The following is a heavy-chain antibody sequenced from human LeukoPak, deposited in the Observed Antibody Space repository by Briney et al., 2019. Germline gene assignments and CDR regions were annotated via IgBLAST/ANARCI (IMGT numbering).Heavy chain of an antibody. CDR3: ARGVAAAARWFDP. Sequence: KPSETLSLTCTVSDDSITIYYWTWIRQPPGKGLEWIGYIYYSGSTNYNPSLKSRVTISVDTSKNQFSLKLSSVTAADTAVYYCARGVAAAARWFDPWGQGTLVTVSS. J-gene: IGHJ5*02. V-gene: IGHV4-59*01. CDR1: DDSITIYY. D-gene: IGHD6-13*01. CDR2: IYYSGST.